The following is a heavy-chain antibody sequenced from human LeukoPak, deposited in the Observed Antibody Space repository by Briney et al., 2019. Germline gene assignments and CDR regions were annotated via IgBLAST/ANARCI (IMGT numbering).Heavy chain of an antibody. CDR3: AKGLGVVIDFLVFDN. D-gene: IGHD3-3*01. V-gene: IGHV3-11*04. J-gene: IGHJ4*02. CDR1: GFTFSDYY. CDR2: ISSSGSTI. Sequence: GGSLRLSCAASGFTFSDYYMSWIRQAPGKGLEWVSYISSSGSTIYYADSVKGRFTISRDNAKNSLYLQMNSLRAEDTAVYYCAKGLGVVIDFLVFDNWGQGTLVTVSS.